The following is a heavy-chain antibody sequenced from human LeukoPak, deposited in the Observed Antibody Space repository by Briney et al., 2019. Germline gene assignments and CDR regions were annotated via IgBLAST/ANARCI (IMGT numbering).Heavy chain of an antibody. CDR1: GGSISSGSYY. Sequence: SETLSLTCTVSGGSISSGSYYLDWIRQPAGKGLEWIGRILTSGSTKYSPSLKSRVTMAVDTSKNQFSLKLSSVTAADTAVYYCARGAEYSGSYRKPNWFDPWGQGTLVTVSS. D-gene: IGHD1-26*01. CDR3: ARGAEYSGSYRKPNWFDP. J-gene: IGHJ5*02. V-gene: IGHV4-61*02. CDR2: ILTSGST.